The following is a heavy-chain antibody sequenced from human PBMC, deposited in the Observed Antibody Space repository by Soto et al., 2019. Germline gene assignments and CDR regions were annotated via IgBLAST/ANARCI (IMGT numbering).Heavy chain of an antibody. CDR2: ISAYNGNT. CDR1: GYTFTSYG. CDR3: ARGGYCSGGSCYSSTEVIHFDY. Sequence: GASVKVSCKASGYTFTSYGISWVRQAPGQGLEWMGWISAYNGNTNYAQKLQGRVTMTTDTSTSTAYMELRSLRSDDTAVYYCARGGYCSGGSCYSSTEVIHFDYWGQGTLVTVSS. J-gene: IGHJ4*02. V-gene: IGHV1-18*01. D-gene: IGHD2-15*01.